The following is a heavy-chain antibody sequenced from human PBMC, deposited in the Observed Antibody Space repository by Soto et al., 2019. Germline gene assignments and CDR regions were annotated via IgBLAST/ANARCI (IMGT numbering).Heavy chain of an antibody. D-gene: IGHD3-16*01. CDR1: YL. J-gene: IGHJ4*02. CDR3: ARLIRELDY. CDR2: IYYSGST. V-gene: IGHV4-39*01. Sequence: YLGGWIRQPPGKGLEWIGSIYYSGSTYYNPSLKSRVTISVDTSKNQFSLKLSSVTAADTAVYYCARLIRELDYWGQGSLGTVS.